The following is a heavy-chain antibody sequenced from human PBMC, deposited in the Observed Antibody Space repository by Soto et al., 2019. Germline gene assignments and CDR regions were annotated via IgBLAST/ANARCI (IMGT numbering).Heavy chain of an antibody. V-gene: IGHV3-48*01. Sequence: PGGSLRLSCAASGFTFSSYSMNWVRQAPGKGLEWVSYISSSSSTIYYADSVKGRFTISRDNAKNSLYLQMNSLRAEDTAVYYCARGTYYDILTGYYSPPFDYWGQGTLVTLSS. CDR1: GFTFSSYS. CDR3: ARGTYYDILTGYYSPPFDY. CDR2: ISSSSSTI. J-gene: IGHJ4*02. D-gene: IGHD3-9*01.